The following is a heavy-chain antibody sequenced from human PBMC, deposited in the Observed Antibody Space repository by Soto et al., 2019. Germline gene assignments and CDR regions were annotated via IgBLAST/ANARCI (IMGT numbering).Heavy chain of an antibody. J-gene: IGHJ4*02. CDR2: ISYDGSNK. D-gene: IGHD3-22*01. CDR3: ARGWYYYDSSGYYDY. Sequence: QVQLVESGGGVVQPGRSLRLSCAASGFTFSSYAMHWVRQAPGKGLEWVAVISYDGSNKYYADSVKGRFTISRDNSKNTLYLQMNSLRAEDTAVYYCARGWYYYDSSGYYDYWGQGTLVTVSS. CDR1: GFTFSSYA. V-gene: IGHV3-30-3*01.